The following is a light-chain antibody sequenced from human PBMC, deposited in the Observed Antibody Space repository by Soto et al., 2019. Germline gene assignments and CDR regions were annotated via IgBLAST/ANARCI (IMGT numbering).Light chain of an antibody. CDR3: QSYDSSLSVFYV. V-gene: IGLV1-40*01. J-gene: IGLJ1*01. CDR1: SSNIGAGYD. Sequence: QSVLTQPPSVSGAPGQRVTISCTGSSSNIGAGYDVHWYQQLPGTAPKLLIYGNSNRPSGVPDRFSGSKSGTSASLAITGLQAEDEADYYCQSYDSSLSVFYVFGTATKLTVL. CDR2: GNS.